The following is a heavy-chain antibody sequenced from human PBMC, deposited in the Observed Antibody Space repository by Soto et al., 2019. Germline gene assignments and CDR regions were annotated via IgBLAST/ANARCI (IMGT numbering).Heavy chain of an antibody. CDR3: ARDQVQMQYYGHTLDV. V-gene: IGHV3-33*01. CDR1: GFTFSNYG. Sequence: QVQLVESGGGVVQPGRSLGLSCVVSGFTFSNYGMHWVRQAPGKGLEWVADIWYDGSNQRYADSVEGRFTISRDNSKNTLYLQMNGLSVEDTAVYYCARDQVQMQYYGHTLDVWGQGTTVTVSS. J-gene: IGHJ6*02. CDR2: IWYDGSNQ. D-gene: IGHD1-1*01.